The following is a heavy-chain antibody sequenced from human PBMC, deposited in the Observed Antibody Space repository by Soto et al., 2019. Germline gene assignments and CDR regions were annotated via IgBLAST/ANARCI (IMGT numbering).Heavy chain of an antibody. CDR1: GYTFTSYG. CDR2: ISAYNGNT. J-gene: IGHJ4*02. CDR3: SRVDTGETSPFDH. Sequence: ASVKVSCKASGYTFTSYGISLVRQAPGQGLEWMGWISAYNGNTNYAQKLQGRVTMTTDTSTSTAYMELSSLRSEDTAVYYCSRVDTGETSPFDHWVQGTLVTVSS. V-gene: IGHV1-18*01. D-gene: IGHD5-18*01.